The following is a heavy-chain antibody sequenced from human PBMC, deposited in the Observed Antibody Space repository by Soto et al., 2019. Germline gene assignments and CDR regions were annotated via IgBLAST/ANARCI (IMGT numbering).Heavy chain of an antibody. Sequence: EVQLVESGGGLVQPGGSLKLSCAASGFTFSGSAMHWVRQASGKGLEWVGRIRSKANSYATAYAASVKGRFTISRDDSKNTVYLQMNSLKTEDTAVYYCTSRNNDYSNKLDYWGQGTLVTVSS. J-gene: IGHJ4*02. CDR2: IRSKANSYAT. D-gene: IGHD4-4*01. V-gene: IGHV3-73*01. CDR3: TSRNNDYSNKLDY. CDR1: GFTFSGSA.